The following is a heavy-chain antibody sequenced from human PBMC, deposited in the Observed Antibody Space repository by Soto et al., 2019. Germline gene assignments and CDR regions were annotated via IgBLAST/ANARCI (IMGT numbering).Heavy chain of an antibody. V-gene: IGHV5-10-1*01. J-gene: IGHJ3*01. CDR2: IDPTDSFT. CDR3: ARPASGGSRDAFDV. CDR1: GYKFTTFW. Sequence: XESLKISCKASGYKFTTFWLNWVRQTPGKGLEWLGRIDPTDSFTNYSPPFEGHVTISVDRSISTAYLQWNSLQASDTAIYYCARPASGGSRDAFDVWGQGTTVTVS. D-gene: IGHD2-15*01.